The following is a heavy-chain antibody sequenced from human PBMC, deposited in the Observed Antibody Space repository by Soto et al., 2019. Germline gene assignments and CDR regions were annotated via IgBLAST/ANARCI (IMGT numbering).Heavy chain of an antibody. Sequence: SEALSLTCAVYGGSFSGYYWSWIRQPPGKGLEWIGEINHSGSTNYNPSLKSRVTISVDTSKNQFSLKLSSVTAADTAVYYCARGYKETTVMGYSYYYMDVWGKGTTVTVSS. CDR2: INHSGST. J-gene: IGHJ6*03. D-gene: IGHD4-17*01. CDR1: GGSFSGYY. V-gene: IGHV4-34*01. CDR3: ARGYKETTVMGYSYYYMDV.